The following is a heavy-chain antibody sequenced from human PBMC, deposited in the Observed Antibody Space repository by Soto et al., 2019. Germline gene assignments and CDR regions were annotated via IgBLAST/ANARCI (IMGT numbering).Heavy chain of an antibody. D-gene: IGHD3-16*01. CDR1: GFTFSSYG. Sequence: QEHLVESGGGVVQPGRSLRLSCAASGFTFSSYGMHWVRQAPGKGLEWVALILYDGSSKYYADSVKGLFTISRDNSDNTLYLQIISLRALDTAVYYCSKDRGALRCSDEHYYFDFWGQGALVTVSS. CDR2: ILYDGSSK. CDR3: SKDRGALRCSDEHYYFDF. V-gene: IGHV3-30*18. J-gene: IGHJ4*02.